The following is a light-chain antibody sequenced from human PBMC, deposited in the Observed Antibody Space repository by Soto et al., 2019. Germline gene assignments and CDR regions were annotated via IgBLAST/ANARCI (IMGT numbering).Light chain of an antibody. CDR3: QQSFNTPRT. CDR1: QTISSY. Sequence: DIQMTQSPSSLSASVGDRVTITCRASQTISSYLNWYQQKPGNAPKLLIYASSTLQSGVPSSFSGSGSGTDFTLTISSLQPEDFATYYCQQSFNTPRTFGQGTKVEIK. J-gene: IGKJ1*01. V-gene: IGKV1-39*01. CDR2: ASS.